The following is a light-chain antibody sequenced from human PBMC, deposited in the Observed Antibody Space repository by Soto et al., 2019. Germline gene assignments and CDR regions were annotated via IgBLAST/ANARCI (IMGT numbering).Light chain of an antibody. Sequence: EIVMTQSPATLSVSPGERATLSCRASQRVSNTLAWYQQKPGQAPRLLIYFASTRATGIPARFSGSGSATEFTLTISSLHSEDFAVYYCQEYNKLPLTFGGGTKVETK. CDR3: QEYNKLPLT. CDR2: FAS. J-gene: IGKJ4*01. CDR1: QRVSNT. V-gene: IGKV3-15*01.